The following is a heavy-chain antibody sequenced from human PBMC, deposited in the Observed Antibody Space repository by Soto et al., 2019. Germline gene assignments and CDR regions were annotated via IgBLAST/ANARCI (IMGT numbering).Heavy chain of an antibody. CDR2: INHSGST. V-gene: IGHV4-34*01. CDR3: ARNKNYYDSSGYYLVAWPTFDY. J-gene: IGHJ4*02. D-gene: IGHD3-22*01. Sequence: PSETLSLTCAVYGGSFSGYYWSWIRQPPGKGLEWIGEINHSGSTNYNPSLKSRVTISVDTSKNQFSLKLSSVTAADTAVYYCARNKNYYDSSGYYLVAWPTFDYWGQGTLVTAPQ. CDR1: GGSFSGYY.